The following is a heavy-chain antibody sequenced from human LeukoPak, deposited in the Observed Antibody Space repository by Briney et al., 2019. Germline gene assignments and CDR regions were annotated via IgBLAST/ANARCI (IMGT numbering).Heavy chain of an antibody. Sequence: ASVKVSCKASGYTFISYGISWVRQAPGKGLEWMGWISAYNGNKNYAQKLQGRVTMTTDTSTTTAYMELRSLISDDTAVYYCARDVAAADGYFDYWGQGTLVTVSS. D-gene: IGHD6-13*01. CDR1: GYTFISYG. V-gene: IGHV1-18*01. CDR3: ARDVAAADGYFDY. CDR2: ISAYNGNK. J-gene: IGHJ4*02.